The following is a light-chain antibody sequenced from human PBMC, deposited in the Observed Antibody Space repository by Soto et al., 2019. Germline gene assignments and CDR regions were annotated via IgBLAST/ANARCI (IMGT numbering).Light chain of an antibody. V-gene: IGKV1-39*01. CDR2: AAS. J-gene: IGKJ5*01. Sequence: DIQMTQSPSSLSASVGDRVTITFLASQSISSYLNWYQQKPGKAPKLLIYAASSLQSGVPSRFSGSGSGTDFTLTISSLQPEDFATYYCQQSYSTLGINFGQGTRLEIK. CDR3: QQSYSTLGIN. CDR1: QSISSY.